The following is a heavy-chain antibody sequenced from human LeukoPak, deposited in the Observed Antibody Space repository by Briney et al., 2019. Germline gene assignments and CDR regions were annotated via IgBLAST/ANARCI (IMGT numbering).Heavy chain of an antibody. CDR1: GFTFSTYR. Sequence: GGSLRLSCAASGFTFSTYRMHWVRQAPGKGLVWVSHINTVGSRTDYTDSVKGRFTVSRDNAKNTLYLQMNSLRAEDTAVYYCAFGTVSQSFNHWGQGTLVTVSS. CDR3: AFGTVSQSFNH. V-gene: IGHV3-74*01. D-gene: IGHD3-10*01. CDR2: INTVGSRT. J-gene: IGHJ4*02.